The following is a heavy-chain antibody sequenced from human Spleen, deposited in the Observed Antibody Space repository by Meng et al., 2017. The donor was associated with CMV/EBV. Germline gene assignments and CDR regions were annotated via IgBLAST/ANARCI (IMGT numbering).Heavy chain of an antibody. Sequence: GGSLRLSCAASGFTFSSYAMHWVRQAPGKGLEWVAVISYDGSNKYYADSVKGRFTISRDNAKNSLFLQMNSLRAEDTALYYCVKARGGAYGDYWGQGTLVTVSS. V-gene: IGHV3-30*04. CDR3: VKARGGAYGDY. CDR2: ISYDGSNK. CDR1: GFTFSSYA. D-gene: IGHD3-10*01. J-gene: IGHJ4*02.